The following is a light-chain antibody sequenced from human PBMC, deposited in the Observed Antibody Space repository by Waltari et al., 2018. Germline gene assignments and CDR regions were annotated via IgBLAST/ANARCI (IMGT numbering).Light chain of an antibody. V-gene: IGLV3-9*01. Sequence: SYELTQPLSVSVALGQTASITCGGNNIESQDVHWYQQKPGQAPVLVLFRDTNRASGMPERFSGSNSGNTATLTITRAQAGDEADYCCQVWDSRSSWVFGGGTKLTVL. J-gene: IGLJ3*02. CDR2: RDT. CDR3: QVWDSRSSWV. CDR1: NIESQD.